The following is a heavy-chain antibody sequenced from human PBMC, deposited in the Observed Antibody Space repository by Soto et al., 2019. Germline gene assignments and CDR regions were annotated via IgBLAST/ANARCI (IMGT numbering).Heavy chain of an antibody. CDR1: GFTFRSYV. D-gene: IGHD3-16*01. CDR2: TSYDGSDK. Sequence: QVHLVESGGGVVQPGTSLRVSCVGSGFTFRSYVIHWVRQAPGKGLEWVALTSYDGSDKYYGDSVRGRFTISRDNSRKAVDLQMDIMRLDAAVLYYGGRWGTAGGLDVWGQGTLVSVSS. CDR3: GRWGTAGGLDV. V-gene: IGHV3-30*19. J-gene: IGHJ1*01.